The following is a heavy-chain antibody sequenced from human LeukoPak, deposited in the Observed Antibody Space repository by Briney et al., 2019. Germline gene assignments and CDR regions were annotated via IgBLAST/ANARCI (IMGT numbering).Heavy chain of an antibody. CDR3: AKGGDGYNLNYYYGMDV. CDR1: GFTFSSYA. V-gene: IGHV3-23*01. J-gene: IGHJ6*02. CDR2: ISGSGGST. D-gene: IGHD5-24*01. Sequence: GGSLRLSCAASGFTFSSYAMSWVRQAPGEGLEWVSAISGSGGSTYYADSVKGRFTISRDNSKNTLYLQMNSLRAEDTAVYYCAKGGDGYNLNYYYGMDVWGQGTTVTVSS.